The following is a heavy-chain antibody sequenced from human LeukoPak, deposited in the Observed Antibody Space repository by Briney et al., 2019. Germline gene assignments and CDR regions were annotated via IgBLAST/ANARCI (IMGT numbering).Heavy chain of an antibody. CDR1: GYTFTAYY. D-gene: IGHD6-13*01. V-gene: IGHV1-2*02. CDR3: AREEVIAAAGPTLDY. CDR2: INPNSGGT. Sequence: VASVKVSCKASGYTFTAYYIHWVRQAPGQGLEWMGWINPNSGGTNYAQKFQGRVTMTRDTSISTAYMELSRLRSDDTAVFYCAREEVIAAAGPTLDYWGQGALVTVSS. J-gene: IGHJ4*02.